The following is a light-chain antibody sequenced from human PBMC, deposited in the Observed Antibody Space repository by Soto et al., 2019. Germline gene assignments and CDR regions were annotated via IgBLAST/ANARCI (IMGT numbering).Light chain of an antibody. CDR3: QQYGSSSWT. CDR1: QSVSSSY. CDR2: GTS. V-gene: IGKV3-20*01. J-gene: IGKJ1*01. Sequence: EVVLTQSPGTLSLSPEERATISCRASQSVSSSYLAWYQQKPGQAPRLLIYGTSSRATGIPDRFSGSGSGTDFTLTISRLEPEDFAVYYCQQYGSSSWTFGQGTKVDIK.